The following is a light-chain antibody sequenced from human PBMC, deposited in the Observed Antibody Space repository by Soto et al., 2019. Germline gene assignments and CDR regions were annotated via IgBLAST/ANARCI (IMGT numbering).Light chain of an antibody. CDR3: NSYTGWIYV. CDR1: SSDVGGYNY. CDR2: EVN. V-gene: IGLV2-8*01. J-gene: IGLJ1*01. Sequence: QSALTQPPSASGSPGQSVTISCTGTSSDVGGYNYDSWYQHHPGKAPKLMIFEVNKRPSGVPDRFSGSKFGNTASLTVSGLQAEDEADYYCNSYTGWIYVFGTGTKVTVL.